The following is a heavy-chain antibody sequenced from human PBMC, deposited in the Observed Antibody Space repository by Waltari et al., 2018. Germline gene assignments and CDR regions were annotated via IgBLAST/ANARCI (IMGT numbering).Heavy chain of an antibody. Sequence: QVQLQQWGAGLLKPSETLSLTCAVYGGSFSGYYWSWIRQPPGKGLEWVGEINQNGSTNYNPSLNSRVTIAVDTSKNQYFLKLSAVTAAVTAVYYCARLEAYYYDSSGFDYWGQGTLVTVSS. CDR1: GGSFSGYY. CDR2: INQNGST. CDR3: ARLEAYYYDSSGFDY. V-gene: IGHV4-34*01. D-gene: IGHD3-22*01. J-gene: IGHJ4*02.